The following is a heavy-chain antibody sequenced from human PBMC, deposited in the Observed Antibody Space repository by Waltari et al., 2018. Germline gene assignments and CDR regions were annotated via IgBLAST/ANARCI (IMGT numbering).Heavy chain of an antibody. CDR3: ARDRSIVGATDY. V-gene: IGHV3-48*03. J-gene: IGHJ4*02. D-gene: IGHD1-26*01. CDR2: ISSSGGTI. Sequence: EVQLLESGGGLVQPGGSLRLSCAASGFTFSSYAMSWVRQAPGKGLEWVSYISSSGGTIYYADSVKGRFTISRDNAKNSLYLQMHSLRAEDTAVYYCARDRSIVGATDYWGQGTLVTVSS. CDR1: GFTFSSYA.